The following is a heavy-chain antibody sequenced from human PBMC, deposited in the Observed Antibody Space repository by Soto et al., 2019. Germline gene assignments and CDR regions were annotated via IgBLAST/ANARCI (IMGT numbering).Heavy chain of an antibody. CDR2: ISGSGGST. CDR3: AKIRPPYATMVRVYYFDY. Sequence: GGSLRLSCAASGFTFSSYAMSWVRQAPGKGLEWVSAISGSGGSTYYADSVKGRFTISRDNSKNTLYLQMNSLRAEDTAVYYCAKIRPPYATMVRVYYFDYWGQGTLVTVSS. V-gene: IGHV3-23*01. J-gene: IGHJ4*02. CDR1: GFTFSSYA. D-gene: IGHD3-10*01.